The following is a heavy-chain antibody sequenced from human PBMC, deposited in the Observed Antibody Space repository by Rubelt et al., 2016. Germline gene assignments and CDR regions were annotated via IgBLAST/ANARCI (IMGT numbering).Heavy chain of an antibody. CDR2: IIPIFGTA. V-gene: IGHV1-69*01. CDR3: ASRSVIAAAGGEYYYGMDV. Sequence: QVQLVQSGAEVKKPGSSVKVSCKASGGTFSSYAISWVRQAPGQGLEWMGGIIPIFGTANYAQKFQGRVTITADESTSTAYMELSSLRSEDTAVYYCASRSVIAAAGGEYYYGMDVWGQGTTVTVSS. D-gene: IGHD6-13*01. J-gene: IGHJ6*02. CDR1: GGTFSSYA.